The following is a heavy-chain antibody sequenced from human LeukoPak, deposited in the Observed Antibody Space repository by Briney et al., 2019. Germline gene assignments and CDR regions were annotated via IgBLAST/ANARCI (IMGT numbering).Heavy chain of an antibody. CDR3: ARGKGGITMVRGVIVYYYYYMDV. D-gene: IGHD3-10*01. Sequence: GASVKVSCKASGYTFTSYDINWVRQATGQGLEWMGWMNPNSGNTGYAQKFQGRVTMTRNTSISTAYMELSSLRSEDTAVYYCARGKGGITMVRGVIVYYYYYMDVWGKGTTVTVSS. CDR2: MNPNSGNT. CDR1: GYTFTSYD. V-gene: IGHV1-8*01. J-gene: IGHJ6*03.